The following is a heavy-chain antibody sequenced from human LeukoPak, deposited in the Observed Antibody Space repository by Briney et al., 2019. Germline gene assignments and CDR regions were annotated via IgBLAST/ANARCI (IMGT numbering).Heavy chain of an antibody. CDR3: ARDAGDYGDLDNAFDI. CDR2: ISYDGSNK. V-gene: IGHV3-30-3*01. Sequence: GGSLRLSCAASGFTFSSYAMHWVRQGPGKGLEWVAVISYDGSNKYYADSMKGRFTISRDNAKNSLYLQMNSLRAEDTAVYYCARDAGDYGDLDNAFDIWGQGTMVTVSS. J-gene: IGHJ3*02. D-gene: IGHD4-17*01. CDR1: GFTFSSYA.